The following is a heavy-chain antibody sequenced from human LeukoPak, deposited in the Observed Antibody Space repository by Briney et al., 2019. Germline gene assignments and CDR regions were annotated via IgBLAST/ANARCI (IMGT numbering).Heavy chain of an antibody. CDR3: ARDWAYYFGSGSSLNWFDP. J-gene: IGHJ5*02. Sequence: SETLSLTCTVSDGSISSGDYYWSWIRQPPGKGLEWIGYIYYSGSSYYNPSLKSRITISVDTSKNQFSLKLSSVTAADTAVYYCARDWAYYFGSGSSLNWFDPWGQGTLVTVSS. D-gene: IGHD3-10*01. CDR1: DGSISSGDYY. V-gene: IGHV4-30-4*08. CDR2: IYYSGSS.